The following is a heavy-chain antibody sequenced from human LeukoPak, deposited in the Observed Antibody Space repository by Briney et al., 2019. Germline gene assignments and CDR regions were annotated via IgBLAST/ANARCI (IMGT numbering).Heavy chain of an antibody. CDR2: VSATGGGT. CDR1: GFTFSTYA. CDR3: AKEGRGSFWSGYSDY. V-gene: IGHV3-23*01. D-gene: IGHD3-3*01. J-gene: IGHJ4*02. Sequence: GRSLRLSCAASGFTFSTYAMSWVRQAPGKGLEWVSVVSATGGGTYYGDSVRGRFTISRDNSKNTVYLQMNSLRAEDTAVYFCAKEGRGSFWSGYSDYWGQGTLVTVSS.